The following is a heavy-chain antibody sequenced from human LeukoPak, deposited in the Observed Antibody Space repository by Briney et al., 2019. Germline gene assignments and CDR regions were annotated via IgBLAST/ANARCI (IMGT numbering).Heavy chain of an antibody. D-gene: IGHD3-10*01. CDR3: AKAKTQLGHPNWFDP. V-gene: IGHV3-23*01. Sequence: GGSLRLSCAASGFTFSSYAMNWVRQVPGKGLEWVSVISGSGGSTYYADSVKGRFTISRDNSKNTLYLQMNSLRAEDTAVYYCAKAKTQLGHPNWFDPWGQGTLVTVSS. CDR1: GFTFSSYA. J-gene: IGHJ5*02. CDR2: ISGSGGST.